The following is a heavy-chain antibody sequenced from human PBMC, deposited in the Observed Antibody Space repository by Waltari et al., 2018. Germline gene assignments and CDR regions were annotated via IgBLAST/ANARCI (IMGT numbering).Heavy chain of an antibody. CDR3: AKSLGDTYGRYPMDY. V-gene: IGHV3-23*01. J-gene: IGHJ4*02. D-gene: IGHD3-10*01. Sequence: EVQLLASGGGLVQPGGSLRLSCAASGFTFSSYPMTWVRQAPGKGLEWVPTIRGSGGDTYYADSVKGRFTISRDKSRNTLYLQMNTLRAGDTAVYYCAKSLGDTYGRYPMDYWGQGTLVTVSS. CDR1: GFTFSSYP. CDR2: IRGSGGDT.